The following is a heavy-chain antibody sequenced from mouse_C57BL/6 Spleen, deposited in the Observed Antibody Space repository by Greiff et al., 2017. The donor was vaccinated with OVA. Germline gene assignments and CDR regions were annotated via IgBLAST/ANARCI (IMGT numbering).Heavy chain of an antibody. CDR2: ISSGGDYI. Sequence: EVKLVESGEGLVKPGGSLKLSCAASGFTFSSYAMSWVRQTPEKRLEWVAYISSGGDYIYYADTVKGRFTISRDNARNTLYLQMSSLKSEDTAMYYCTRTYYSNSWFAYWGQGTLVTVSA. J-gene: IGHJ3*01. CDR3: TRTYYSNSWFAY. CDR1: GFTFSSYA. V-gene: IGHV5-9-1*02. D-gene: IGHD2-5*01.